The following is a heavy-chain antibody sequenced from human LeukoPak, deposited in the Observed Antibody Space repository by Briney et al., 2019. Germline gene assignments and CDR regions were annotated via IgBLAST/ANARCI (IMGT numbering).Heavy chain of an antibody. J-gene: IGHJ5*02. V-gene: IGHV5-51*01. Sequence: GESLKISCKGSGYSFTSYWIGWVRQMPGKGLEWMGIIYPGDSDTRYSPSFQCQVTISADKSISTAYLQWSSLKASDTAMYYCARHGGYDFWSGYYTRPGWFDPWGQGTLVTVSS. CDR1: GYSFTSYW. D-gene: IGHD3-3*01. CDR2: IYPGDSDT. CDR3: ARHGGYDFWSGYYTRPGWFDP.